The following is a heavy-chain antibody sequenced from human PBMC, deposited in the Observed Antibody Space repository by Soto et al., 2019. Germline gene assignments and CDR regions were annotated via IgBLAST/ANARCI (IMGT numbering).Heavy chain of an antibody. CDR2: INPSGGIK. CDR1: GYTFTSFY. V-gene: IGHV1-46*01. D-gene: IGHD6-13*01. J-gene: IGHJ6*02. Sequence: QMQLVQSGAEVKRPGASVRVSCKSSGYTFTSFYIHWVRQAPGQGLEWMGIINPSGGIKNFAQRVQGRVTMTRDMSKNTHYMELSSLKSDDTAVYYCASSPAFSSSWYGIPTDPSHGMDVWGQGTTVTVS. CDR3: ASSPAFSSSWYGIPTDPSHGMDV.